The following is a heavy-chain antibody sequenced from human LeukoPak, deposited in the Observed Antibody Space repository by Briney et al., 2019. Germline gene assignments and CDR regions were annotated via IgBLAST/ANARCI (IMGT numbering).Heavy chain of an antibody. J-gene: IGHJ4*02. Sequence: GGSLRLSCAASGFTFSTYNMNWVRQAPGKGLEWVSAVGGTDGRTYYAAFVKGRFTIYRDNSKNTLYLQMNSLRAEDTAVYYCARDWGYCSSTSCHVFDYWGQGTLVTVSS. D-gene: IGHD2-2*01. CDR1: GFTFSTYN. CDR2: VGGTDGRT. V-gene: IGHV3-23*01. CDR3: ARDWGYCSSTSCHVFDY.